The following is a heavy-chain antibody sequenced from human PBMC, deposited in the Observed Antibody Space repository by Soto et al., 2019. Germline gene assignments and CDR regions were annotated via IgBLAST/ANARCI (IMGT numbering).Heavy chain of an antibody. CDR1: GDSITSNDYF. Sequence: QLQLQESGPGLVTPSETLSLTCTVSGDSITSNDYFWAWIRQPPGKGLEWIGAVNYIERTYYNPSLKRRDTISVDPSKTHFSLRLTSMTAADMPFYYCARPMAREVYDNPYWFDTWGQGTLVTVSS. CDR2: VNYIERT. V-gene: IGHV4-39*02. J-gene: IGHJ5*02. CDR3: ARPMAREVYDNPYWFDT. D-gene: IGHD3-10*01.